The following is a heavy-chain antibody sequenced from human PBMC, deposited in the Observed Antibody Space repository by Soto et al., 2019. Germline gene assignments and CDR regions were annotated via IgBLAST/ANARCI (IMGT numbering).Heavy chain of an antibody. D-gene: IGHD3-10*01. CDR2: IYYSGST. CDR3: ARHGVARNYYGSGRDSYYYYYMDV. V-gene: IGHV4-59*08. Sequence: NPSETLSLTCTVSGGSISSYYWSWIRQPPGKGLEWIGYIYYSGSTNYNPSLKSRVTISVDTSKNQFSLKLSSVTAADTAVYYCARHGVARNYYGSGRDSYYYYYMDVWGKGTTVTVSS. J-gene: IGHJ6*03. CDR1: GGSISSYY.